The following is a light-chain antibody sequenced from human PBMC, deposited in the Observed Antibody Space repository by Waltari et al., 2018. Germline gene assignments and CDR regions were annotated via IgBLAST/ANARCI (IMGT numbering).Light chain of an antibody. CDR1: SSDIGGYNY. Sequence: QSALTQPASVSGSPGQSIIISCTGTSSDIGGYNYVSWYQQVPGKAPKLIIYDVSNRPSGVSGRFSGSKSGNTASLTISGLQAEDEANYYCSSYIDSSTLELFGGGTSLTVL. CDR3: SSYIDSSTLEL. J-gene: IGLJ2*01. V-gene: IGLV2-14*03. CDR2: DVS.